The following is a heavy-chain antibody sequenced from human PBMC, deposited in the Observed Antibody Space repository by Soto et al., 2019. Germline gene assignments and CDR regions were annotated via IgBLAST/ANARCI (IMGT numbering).Heavy chain of an antibody. D-gene: IGHD2-15*01. V-gene: IGHV1-24*01. J-gene: IGHJ4*02. CDR2: FDPEDGET. Sequence: ASVKVSCKVSGYTLTELSMHWVRQAPGKGLEWMGGFDPEDGETIYAQKFQGRVTMTEDTSTDTAYMELSSLRSEDTAVYYCATDLVLTRQDIVVVVAAVSGFVYWGQGXLVTVPS. CDR3: ATDLVLTRQDIVVVVAAVSGFVY. CDR1: GYTLTELS.